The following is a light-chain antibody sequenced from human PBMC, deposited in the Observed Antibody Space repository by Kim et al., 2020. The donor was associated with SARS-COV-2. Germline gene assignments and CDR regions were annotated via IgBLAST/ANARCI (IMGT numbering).Light chain of an antibody. J-gene: IGKJ2*03. CDR2: LGS. V-gene: IGKV2-28*01. CDR3: MQALQTRYS. CDR1: QSLLHSNGYNY. Sequence: EPASSSGRSSQSLLHSNGYNYLDWYLQKPGQSPQLLIYLGSNRASGVPDRCSGSGSGTDFTLKISRVEADDVGVYYCMQALQTRYSFGQGTKLEI.